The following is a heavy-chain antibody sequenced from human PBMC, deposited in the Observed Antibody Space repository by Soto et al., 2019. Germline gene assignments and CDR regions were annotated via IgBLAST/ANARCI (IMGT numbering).Heavy chain of an antibody. CDR2: IYHSGST. CDR3: VRDADETAIVPAPWLV. V-gene: IGHV4-4*02. Sequence: ASETLSLTCAVSGGSISSSHWWGWVRQAPGKGLEWIGEIYHSGSTNYNPSLKSRITMSVDKSKNQFSVNLSSVTAADTAVYYCVRDADETAIVPAPWLVWGRGTMVTVSS. CDR1: GGSISSSHW. D-gene: IGHD2-21*02. J-gene: IGHJ2*01.